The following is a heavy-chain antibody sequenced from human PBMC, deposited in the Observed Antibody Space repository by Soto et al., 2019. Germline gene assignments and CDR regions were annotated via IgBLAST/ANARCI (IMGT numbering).Heavy chain of an antibody. Sequence: ASVKVSCKTSGYTFTDYGISWVRQAPGQGLEWMGWISPYNGNTNYAQKFQGRVTMTRNTSISTAYMELSSLRSEDTAVYYCATAVAFDYYYGMDVWGQGTTVTVSS. CDR2: ISPYNGNT. V-gene: IGHV1-18*01. CDR3: ATAVAFDYYYGMDV. J-gene: IGHJ6*02. CDR1: GYTFTDYG. D-gene: IGHD6-19*01.